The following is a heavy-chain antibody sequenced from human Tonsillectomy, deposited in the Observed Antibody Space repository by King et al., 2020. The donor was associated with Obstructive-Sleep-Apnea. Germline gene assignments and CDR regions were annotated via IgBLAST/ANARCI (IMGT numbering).Heavy chain of an antibody. CDR1: GFTFENYV. CDR2: MSHDGSQR. D-gene: IGHD2-2*01. Sequence: VQLVESGGRVVQPGRSLRLSCVVSGFTFENYVLHWVRQAPGKGLEWVTVMSHDGSQRYYTDSVKGRFTISRDNSKNTLYLPMDSLTAEDTAVYYCARVGLPATMRYSLAYWGRGTLVTVSS. V-gene: IGHV3-30*04. J-gene: IGHJ4*02. CDR3: ARVGLPATMRYSLAY.